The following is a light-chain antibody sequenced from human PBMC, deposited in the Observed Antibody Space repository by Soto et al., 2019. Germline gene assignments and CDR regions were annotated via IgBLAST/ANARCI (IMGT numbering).Light chain of an antibody. CDR1: SSNIGAGYD. CDR2: ANN. Sequence: QSVLTQPPSVSGAPGQRVTISCTGSSSNIGAGYDVHWYQHLPGTAPKLLIYANNNRPSGVPDRFSGSKSGTSAFLAITGLQAEHEADYYCQSYDSSLSADVFATGTKVTVL. V-gene: IGLV1-40*01. J-gene: IGLJ1*01. CDR3: QSYDSSLSADV.